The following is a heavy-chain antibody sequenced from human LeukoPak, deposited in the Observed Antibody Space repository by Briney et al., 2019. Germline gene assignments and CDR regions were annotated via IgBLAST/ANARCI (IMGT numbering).Heavy chain of an antibody. CDR3: AKANYYDSIGLTMGAFDI. CDR1: GFTFDDYA. Sequence: GRSLRLSCAASGFTFDDYAMHWVRQAPGKGLEWVSCISWNSGSIGYADSVKGRFTIPRDNAKNSLYLQMNSLRAEDTALYYCAKANYYDSIGLTMGAFDIWGQGTMVTVSS. D-gene: IGHD3-22*01. V-gene: IGHV3-9*01. J-gene: IGHJ3*02. CDR2: ISWNSGSI.